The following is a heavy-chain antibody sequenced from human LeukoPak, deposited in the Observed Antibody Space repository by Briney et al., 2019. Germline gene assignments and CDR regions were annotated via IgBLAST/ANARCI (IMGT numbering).Heavy chain of an antibody. Sequence: GGSLRLSCAASGFTFDDYGMSWVRQAPGKGPEWVSGINWNGGSTGYADSVKGRFTISRDNAKNSLYLQMNSLRAEDTALYYCAREKTSGLVVVNAYFDYWGQGTLVTVSS. J-gene: IGHJ4*02. CDR2: INWNGGST. D-gene: IGHD3-22*01. V-gene: IGHV3-20*04. CDR3: AREKTSGLVVVNAYFDY. CDR1: GFTFDDYG.